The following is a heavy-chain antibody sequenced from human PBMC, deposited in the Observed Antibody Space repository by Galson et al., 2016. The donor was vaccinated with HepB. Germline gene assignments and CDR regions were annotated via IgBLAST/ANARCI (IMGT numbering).Heavy chain of an antibody. Sequence: SVKVSCKASGGTFNRYAISWVRQAPGQGLEWMGGIIPIFGTPNYAQKFRGRVTITADESTSTAYMELSSLRSEDTAVYYCARDRLLWFGELLYYYHGMDVWGQGTTVTVSS. CDR1: GGTFNRYA. V-gene: IGHV1-69*13. D-gene: IGHD3-10*01. CDR2: IIPIFGTP. CDR3: ARDRLLWFGELLYYYHGMDV. J-gene: IGHJ6*02.